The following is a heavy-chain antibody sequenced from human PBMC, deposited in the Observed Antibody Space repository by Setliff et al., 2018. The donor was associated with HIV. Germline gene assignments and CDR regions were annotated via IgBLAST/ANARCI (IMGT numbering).Heavy chain of an antibody. CDR3: ARQGVAGGPNYYYFYYMDV. CDR2: IWPDDSDT. V-gene: IGHV5-51*01. D-gene: IGHD6-19*01. J-gene: IGHJ6*03. CDR1: GSSFTNYW. Sequence: PGEFLKTSCKGSGSSFTNYWVGWVRQMPANGLAWMGLIWPDDSDTIYSPSFQGQVTISADKSISTAYLQWSSLKASDTAMYYCARQGVAGGPNYYYFYYMDVWGKGTTVTV.